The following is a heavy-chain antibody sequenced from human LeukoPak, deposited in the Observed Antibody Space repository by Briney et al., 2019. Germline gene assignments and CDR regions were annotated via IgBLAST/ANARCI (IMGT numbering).Heavy chain of an antibody. D-gene: IGHD1-26*01. CDR1: GGSISSYY. J-gene: IGHJ5*02. V-gene: IGHV4-59*01. CDR3: ARDSGQWELPSWFDP. CDR2: IYYSGST. Sequence: PSETLSLTRTVSGGSISSYYWSWIRQPPGKGLEWIGYIYYSGSTNYNPSLKSRVTISVDTSKNQFSLKLSSVTAADTAVYYCARDSGQWELPSWFDPWGQGTLVTVSS.